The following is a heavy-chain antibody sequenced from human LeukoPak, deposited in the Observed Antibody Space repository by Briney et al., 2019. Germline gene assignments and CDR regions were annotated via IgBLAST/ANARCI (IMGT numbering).Heavy chain of an antibody. V-gene: IGHV4-59*01. CDR2: IYYSGST. J-gene: IGHJ4*02. CDR3: AGQYCSGGSCQLDY. CDR1: GGSISSYH. D-gene: IGHD2-15*01. Sequence: SETLSLTCTVSGGSISSYHWSWIRQPPGKGLEWIGYIYYSGSTNYNPSLKSRVTISVDTSKNQFSLKLSSVTAADTAVYYCAGQYCSGGSCQLDYWGQGTLVTVSP.